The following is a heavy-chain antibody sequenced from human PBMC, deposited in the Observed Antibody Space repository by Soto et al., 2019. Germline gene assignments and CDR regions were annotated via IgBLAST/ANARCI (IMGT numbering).Heavy chain of an antibody. D-gene: IGHD2-2*01. J-gene: IGHJ6*02. CDR2: INAGNGNT. CDR1: GYSFTSYG. CDR3: ARGVENIVVVLDVFGYYGMDV. V-gene: IGHV1-3*01. Sequence: ASGKVSCKASGYSFTSYGIYWVLQGPGQRLEWMGWINAGNGNTKYSQKFQGRVTITSDTSASTAYMGLSSLRSEDTAVYFCARGVENIVVVLDVFGYYGMDVWGQAPRSPSP.